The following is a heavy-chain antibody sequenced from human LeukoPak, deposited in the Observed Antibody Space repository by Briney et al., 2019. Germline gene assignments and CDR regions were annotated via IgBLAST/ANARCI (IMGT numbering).Heavy chain of an antibody. J-gene: IGHJ1*01. CDR1: GFTFSNAW. Sequence: PGGSLRLSCAASGFTFSNAWMSWVRQAPGKGLEWVGRIKTKTDGGTTDYAAPVKGRFTISRDDSKNTLYLQMNSLKTEDTAVYYCTTDGGYDSSGYYGRPSAEYFQHWGQGTLVTVSS. CDR2: IKTKTDGGTT. CDR3: TTDGGYDSSGYYGRPSAEYFQH. V-gene: IGHV3-15*01. D-gene: IGHD3-22*01.